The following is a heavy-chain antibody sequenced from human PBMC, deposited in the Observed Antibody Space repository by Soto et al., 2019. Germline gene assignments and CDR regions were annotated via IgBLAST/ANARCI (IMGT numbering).Heavy chain of an antibody. CDR1: GFSFSTYG. Sequence: QVQLVESGGGVVQPGRSLRLSCAASGFSFSTYGMHWVRQAPGKGLEWVAAISNDGGNKNYADSVKGRFIISRDSSRNTLYLEMNSLRAEDTAVYYCAKDLRATVTRYYFDYRGQGTLVTVSS. V-gene: IGHV3-30*18. J-gene: IGHJ4*02. D-gene: IGHD4-17*01. CDR3: AKDLRATVTRYYFDY. CDR2: ISNDGGNK.